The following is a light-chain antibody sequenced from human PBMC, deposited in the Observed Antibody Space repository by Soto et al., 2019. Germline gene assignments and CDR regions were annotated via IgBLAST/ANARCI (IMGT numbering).Light chain of an antibody. Sequence: QSALTQPPSASGSPGQSVTISCTGTSSDVGAHNFVSWHQQHPGKAPKLMVYEVSKRPSGVPDRFSGSKSGNTASPTVSGLQAEDEADYYCSSYAGSNNYVFGTGTKLTVL. J-gene: IGLJ1*01. V-gene: IGLV2-8*01. CDR1: SSDVGAHNF. CDR2: EVS. CDR3: SSYAGSNNYV.